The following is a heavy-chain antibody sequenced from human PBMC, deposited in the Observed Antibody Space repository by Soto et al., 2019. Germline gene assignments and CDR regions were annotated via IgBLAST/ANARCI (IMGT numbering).Heavy chain of an antibody. Sequence: PSETLSLTCTVSGGSISSDSYYWGWIRQSPEKGLEWIASISYSGSTYYNPTLKSRLIISVDTSKNQFSLKLSSVTSADMAVYYCARDQVSSCLYVWFDPWGQGTLVTVSP. CDR1: GGSISSDSYY. V-gene: IGHV4-39*02. CDR2: ISYSGST. J-gene: IGHJ5*02. CDR3: ARDQVSSCLYVWFDP. D-gene: IGHD6-13*01.